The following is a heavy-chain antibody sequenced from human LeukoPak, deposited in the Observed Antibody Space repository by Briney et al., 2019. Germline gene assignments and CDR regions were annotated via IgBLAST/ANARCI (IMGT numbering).Heavy chain of an antibody. V-gene: IGHV1-8*01. CDR1: GYTFTCYD. J-gene: IGHJ3*02. D-gene: IGHD2-15*01. CDR2: MNPNRGNT. Sequence: GASVKVSCKASGYTFTCYDINWVGQAAGQGGEGMGWMNPNRGNTGYTQQFQGRVNLTRNTSISTAYMALSSLISEDTAEYYCARGEDIVVVVADGGHDAFDIWGQGTMVTVSS. CDR3: ARGEDIVVVVADGGHDAFDI.